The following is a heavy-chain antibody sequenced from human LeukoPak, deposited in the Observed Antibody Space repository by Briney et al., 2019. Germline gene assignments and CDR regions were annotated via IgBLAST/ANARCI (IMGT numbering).Heavy chain of an antibody. D-gene: IGHD2-2*01. Sequence: ASVKVSCKASGYTFTSYGISWVRQAPGQGLEWMGWISAYNGNTNYAQKLQGRVTMTTDTSTSTAYMELRSLRSDDTAVYYCARALLGYCSSTSCHGSDYYGMDVWGKGTTVTVPS. CDR1: GYTFTSYG. CDR3: ARALLGYCSSTSCHGSDYYGMDV. J-gene: IGHJ6*04. V-gene: IGHV1-18*04. CDR2: ISAYNGNT.